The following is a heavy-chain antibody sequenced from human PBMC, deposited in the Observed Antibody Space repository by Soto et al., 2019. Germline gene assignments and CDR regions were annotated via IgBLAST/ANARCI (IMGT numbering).Heavy chain of an antibody. CDR1: GILISANA. CDR3: VKGSVWTWFEP. Sequence: EEQILESGGGLVHPGGSLSLSCAASGILISANAMSWVGQAPGGGLEWVSTISGCAGVALYADSVRGRFILSRDISMNAMYLQLSNPRAGEMARYYRVKGSVWTWFEPWGQGTLVTVSS. J-gene: IGHJ5*02. CDR2: ISGCAGVA. V-gene: IGHV3-23*01. D-gene: IGHD2-21*01.